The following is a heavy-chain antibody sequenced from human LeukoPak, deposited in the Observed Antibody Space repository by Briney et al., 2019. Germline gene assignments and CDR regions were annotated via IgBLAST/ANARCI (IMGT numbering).Heavy chain of an antibody. CDR2: FDPEDGET. CDR1: GYTLAELS. CDR3: ARDWGYCSGGSCGGGFDI. V-gene: IGHV1-24*01. J-gene: IGHJ3*02. D-gene: IGHD2-15*01. Sequence: ASVKVSCKVSGYTLAELSMHWVRQAPGKGLEWMGGFDPEDGETIYAQKFQGRVTMTEDTSTDTAYMELSSLRSEDTAVYYCARDWGYCSGGSCGGGFDIWGQGTMVTVSS.